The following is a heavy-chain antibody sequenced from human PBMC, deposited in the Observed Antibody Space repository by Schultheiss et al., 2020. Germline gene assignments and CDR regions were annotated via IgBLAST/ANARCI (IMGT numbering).Heavy chain of an antibody. CDR2: IYYSGST. V-gene: IGHV4-59*08. D-gene: IGHD3-10*01. J-gene: IGHJ6*02. CDR1: GGSMNYHF. Sequence: SQTLSLTCAVSGGSMNYHFWNWIRQAPGKGLEWIGYIYYSGSTNYNPSLKSRVTISVDTSKNQFSLNLRSVTAADTAVYYCARAKGNYYYGMDVWGQGTTVTVSS. CDR3: ARAKGNYYYGMDV.